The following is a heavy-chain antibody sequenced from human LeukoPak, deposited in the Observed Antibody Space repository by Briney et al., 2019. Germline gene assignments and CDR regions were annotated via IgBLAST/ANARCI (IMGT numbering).Heavy chain of an antibody. V-gene: IGHV1-8*03. CDR3: ARGRKKMATIALYYYYYYMDV. CDR1: GYTFTVYY. J-gene: IGHJ6*03. Sequence: GASVTVSFKASGYTFTVYYMHWVRQAPGQGLEWMGWINPNSGNTGYEQKFQGRVTITRNTSISTAYMELSSLRSEDTAVYYCARGRKKMATIALYYYYYYMDVWGKGTTVTVSS. D-gene: IGHD5-24*01. CDR2: INPNSGNT.